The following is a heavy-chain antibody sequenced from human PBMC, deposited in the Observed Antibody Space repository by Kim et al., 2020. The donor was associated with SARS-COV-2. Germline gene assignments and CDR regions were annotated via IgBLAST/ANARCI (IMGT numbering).Heavy chain of an antibody. CDR3: ARLRVEMAIITPFDY. Sequence: QKCTGRFTMTRDTSISTAYMELSRLRSDDTAVYYCARLRVEMAIITPFDYWGQGTLVTVSS. V-gene: IGHV1-2*02. J-gene: IGHJ4*02. D-gene: IGHD5-12*01.